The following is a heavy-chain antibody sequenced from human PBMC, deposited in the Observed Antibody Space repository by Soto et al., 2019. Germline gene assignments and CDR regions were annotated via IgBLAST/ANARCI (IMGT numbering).Heavy chain of an antibody. CDR1: GFTFSSYE. Sequence: PGGSLRLSCAASGFTFSSYEMNWVRQAPGKGLEWVSYISSSGSTIYYADSVKGRFTISRDNAKNSLYLQMNSLRAEDTAVYYCARPYCSSTSCPGPWGQGTLVTVSS. D-gene: IGHD2-2*01. J-gene: IGHJ5*02. CDR3: ARPYCSSTSCPGP. V-gene: IGHV3-48*03. CDR2: ISSSGSTI.